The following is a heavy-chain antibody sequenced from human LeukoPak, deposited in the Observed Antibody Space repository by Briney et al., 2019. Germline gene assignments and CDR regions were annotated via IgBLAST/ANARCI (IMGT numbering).Heavy chain of an antibody. Sequence: SETQSLTCTVSDNSINSYYWSWIRQPAGKGLEWIGRIYTSGTIYTSGSTNYNPSLKSRVTMSVDTSKKQVSLKLTSVTAADTAVYYCARAHYDILTAYYGGWFDPWGQGILVAVSS. J-gene: IGHJ5*02. CDR1: DNSINSYY. V-gene: IGHV4-4*07. D-gene: IGHD3-9*01. CDR2: IYTSGTIYTSGST. CDR3: ARAHYDILTAYYGGWFDP.